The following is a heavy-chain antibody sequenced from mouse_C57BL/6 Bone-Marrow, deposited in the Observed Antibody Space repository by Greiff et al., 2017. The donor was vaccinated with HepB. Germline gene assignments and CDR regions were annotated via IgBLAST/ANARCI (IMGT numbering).Heavy chain of an antibody. Sequence: EVKVVESGGGFVQPGESLKLSCESNASAFPSHDMSWVRKPPEKRLELVAAIHSDGGSTYYPDTMERRFIISRDNTKQTLYLPMSSLRSEDTALYYCARQSTMVTTAWFAYWGQGTLVTVSA. CDR1: ASAFPSHD. V-gene: IGHV5-2*01. D-gene: IGHD2-1*01. CDR2: IHSDGGST. CDR3: ARQSTMVTTAWFAY. J-gene: IGHJ3*01.